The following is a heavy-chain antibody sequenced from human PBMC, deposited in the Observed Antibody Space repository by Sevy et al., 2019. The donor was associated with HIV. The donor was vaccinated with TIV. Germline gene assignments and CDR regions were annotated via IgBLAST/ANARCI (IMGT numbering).Heavy chain of an antibody. D-gene: IGHD2-8*01. V-gene: IGHV3-23*01. CDR2: LSFGCGKI. CDR3: VREGYAKPHDY. J-gene: IGHJ4*02. Sequence: GGSLRLSCAASGFDFSIYSMSWVRQAPGKGLEWVSTLSFGCGKIKYADSVKGRFTISRDNSKSSVYLQMNNMRVEDTTVYYCVREGYAKPHDYWGQGTLVTVSS. CDR1: GFDFSIYS.